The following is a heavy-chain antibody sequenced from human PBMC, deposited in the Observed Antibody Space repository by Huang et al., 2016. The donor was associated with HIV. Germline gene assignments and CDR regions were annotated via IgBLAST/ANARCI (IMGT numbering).Heavy chain of an antibody. D-gene: IGHD3-9*01. Sequence: QVQLVQSRAEVKKPGASVKVSCKVSEYTLTELSIHWVRQPPGKGLEWMGGFDTESGETIDAQKFQGRVTMTEDTSTETAVMELSGLRPEDTAVYYCATGFDVFFDFWGQGTLVTVSS. CDR3: ATGFDVFFDF. J-gene: IGHJ4*02. CDR2: FDTESGET. CDR1: EYTLTELS. V-gene: IGHV1-24*01.